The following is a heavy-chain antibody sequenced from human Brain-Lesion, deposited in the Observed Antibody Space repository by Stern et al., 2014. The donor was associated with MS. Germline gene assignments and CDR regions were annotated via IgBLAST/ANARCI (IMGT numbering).Heavy chain of an antibody. CDR1: GGSISSGGYY. D-gene: IGHD2-2*01. J-gene: IGHJ6*02. Sequence: QVQLQESGPGLVKPSQTLSLSCTVSGGSISSGGYYWSWIRQPAGKGLEWIGRIFNSGSTSYTPSLKSRVPISIATSKNQFSLRLNPRTAADTAVYYCARGRVVPGFQYYATDVWGQGTTVIVSS. CDR3: ARGRVVPGFQYYATDV. V-gene: IGHV4-61*02. CDR2: IFNSGST.